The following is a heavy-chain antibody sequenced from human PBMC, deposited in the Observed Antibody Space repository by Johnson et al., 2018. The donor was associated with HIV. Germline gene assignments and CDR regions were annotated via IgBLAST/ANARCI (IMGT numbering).Heavy chain of an antibody. J-gene: IGHJ3*02. D-gene: IGHD3-10*01. CDR3: TTDWGLWFGNLLHDAFDI. CDR1: GFTFSSYA. Sequence: VQLVESGGGLVQPGGSLRLSCAASGFTFSSYAMSWVRQAPGKGLEWVSAISGSGGSTYYADSVKGRFTISRDNSKNTLYLQMNSRKTEETAVYYCTTDWGLWFGNLLHDAFDIWGQGTMVTVSS. CDR2: ISGSGGST. V-gene: IGHV3-23*04.